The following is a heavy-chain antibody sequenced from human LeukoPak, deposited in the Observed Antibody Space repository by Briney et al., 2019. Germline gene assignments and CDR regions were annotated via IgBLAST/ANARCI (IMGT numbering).Heavy chain of an antibody. Sequence: GASVKVSCKASGYTFTSYGISWVRQAPGQGLEWMGWISAYNGNTNYAQKLQGRVTMTTDTSTSTAYMELRSLRSDDTAVYYCARDFPYSYGYKGDCDYWGQGTLVTVSS. D-gene: IGHD5-18*01. CDR3: ARDFPYSYGYKGDCDY. J-gene: IGHJ4*02. CDR1: GYTFTSYG. V-gene: IGHV1-18*04. CDR2: ISAYNGNT.